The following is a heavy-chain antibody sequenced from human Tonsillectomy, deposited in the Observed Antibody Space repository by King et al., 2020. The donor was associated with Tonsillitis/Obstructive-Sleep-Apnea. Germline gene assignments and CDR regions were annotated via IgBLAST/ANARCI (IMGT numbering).Heavy chain of an antibody. CDR1: GFTFSSYA. D-gene: IGHD3-22*01. Sequence: VQLVESGGGVVQPGRSLRLSCAASGFTFSSYAMHWVRQAPGKGLEWVAVISYDGSNQYYADSVKGRFTISRDNSKNTLYLQMNSLRAEETAVYYCARGPLYYSSGYYYKDYYYSYMDVWGKGTTVTVSS. CDR3: ARGPLYYSSGYYYKDYYYSYMDV. V-gene: IGHV3-30*04. J-gene: IGHJ6*03. CDR2: ISYDGSNQ.